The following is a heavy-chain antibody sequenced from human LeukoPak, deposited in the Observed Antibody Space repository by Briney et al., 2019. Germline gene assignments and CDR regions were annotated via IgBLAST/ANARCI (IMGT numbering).Heavy chain of an antibody. CDR1: GGSISSSSYY. CDR3: ARILEWLFYVDY. Sequence: KSSETLSLTCTVSGGSISSSSYYWGWIRQPPGKGRDWIGSIYYSASTYYNPSLKSRVTISVDTSKNQFSLKLISVTAADTAVYYCARILEWLFYVDYWGQGTLVTVSS. V-gene: IGHV4-39*01. D-gene: IGHD3-3*01. J-gene: IGHJ4*02. CDR2: IYYSAST.